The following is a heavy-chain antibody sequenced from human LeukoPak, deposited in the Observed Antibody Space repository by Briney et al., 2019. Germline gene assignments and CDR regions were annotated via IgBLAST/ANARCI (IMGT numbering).Heavy chain of an antibody. V-gene: IGHV4-39*07. CDR2: ISYSGST. CDR3: ARVRRYYYDSSVKGAFDI. D-gene: IGHD3-22*01. CDR1: GGSIRSSSYH. J-gene: IGHJ3*02. Sequence: SETLSLTCTVSGGSIRSSSYHWGWIRQPPGKGLEWIGSISYSGSTYYKSSLKSRVTISIDTSKNQFSLKLSSVTAADTAVYYCARVRRYYYDSSVKGAFDIWGQGTMVTVS.